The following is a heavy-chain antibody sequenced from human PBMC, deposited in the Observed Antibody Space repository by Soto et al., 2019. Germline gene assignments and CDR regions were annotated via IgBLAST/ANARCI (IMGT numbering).Heavy chain of an antibody. Sequence: QVQLVQSGAEVKKPGSSVKVSCKASGGTFSSYAISWVRQAPGQGLEWMGGIIPIFGTANYAQKFQGRVKITADESTSTDYMEMSSLKSEDTAVYYCASSADSSGWYYFEYWGQGTRVTVSS. J-gene: IGHJ4*02. D-gene: IGHD6-19*01. CDR3: ASSADSSGWYYFEY. V-gene: IGHV1-69*12. CDR2: IIPIFGTA. CDR1: GGTFSSYA.